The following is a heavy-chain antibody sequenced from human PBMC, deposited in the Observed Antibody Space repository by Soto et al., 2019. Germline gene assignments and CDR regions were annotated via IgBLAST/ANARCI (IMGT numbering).Heavy chain of an antibody. CDR2: ISAYNGNT. D-gene: IGHD6-19*01. CDR1: GYTFTSYG. J-gene: IGHJ5*02. V-gene: IGHV1-18*01. Sequence: QVQLVQSGAEVKKPGASVKVSCKASGYTFTSYGISWVRQAPGQGLEWMGWISAYNGNTNYAEKLQGRVTMTTDTSTSTADMELRSLRSDDTAVYYCAREVVAVAGKPGGWFDPWGQGTLVTVSS. CDR3: AREVVAVAGKPGGWFDP.